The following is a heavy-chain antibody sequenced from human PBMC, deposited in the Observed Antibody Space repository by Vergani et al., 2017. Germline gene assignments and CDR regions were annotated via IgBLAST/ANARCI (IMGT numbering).Heavy chain of an antibody. Sequence: EVQLVQSGAEVKKPGESLKISCKGSGYSFTSYWIGWVRQMPGKGLEWMGIIYPGDSDTRYSPSFQGQVTISADKSISTAYLQWSSLKASGTAMYYWARSIIVVPAAIGFGLGFDPWGQGTLVTVSS. CDR2: IYPGDSDT. CDR1: GYSFTSYW. J-gene: IGHJ5*02. CDR3: ARSIIVVPAAIGFGLGFDP. D-gene: IGHD2-2*01. V-gene: IGHV5-51*01.